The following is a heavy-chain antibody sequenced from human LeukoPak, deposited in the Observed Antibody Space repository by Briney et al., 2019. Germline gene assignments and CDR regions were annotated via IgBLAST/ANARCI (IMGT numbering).Heavy chain of an antibody. D-gene: IGHD2-21*02. V-gene: IGHV3-21*04. Sequence: GGSLRLSCEASGFTFSTYSMNWVRQAPGKGLEWVSYISGSGNYIYYADSVKGRFTISRDNAKNSLLLQLNSLRAEDTALYYCATASRGGDSIYWGQGALVTVSS. CDR1: GFTFSTYS. J-gene: IGHJ4*02. CDR3: ATASRGGDSIY. CDR2: ISGSGNYI.